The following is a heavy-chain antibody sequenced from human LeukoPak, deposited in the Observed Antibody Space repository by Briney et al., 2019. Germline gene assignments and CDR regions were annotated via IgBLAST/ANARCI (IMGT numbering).Heavy chain of an antibody. CDR3: AKKAQYNGNYPLDY. CDR2: TSDRGDYT. V-gene: IGHV3-23*01. D-gene: IGHD1-26*01. CDR1: GFTFSSYW. Sequence: GGSLRLSCAASGFTFSSYWMSWARQAPGKGLEWVSGTSDRGDYTYYADSVKGRFTISRDNSKNTLYLQMNSLRAEDTALYFCAKKAQYNGNYPLDYWGQGTLVTVSS. J-gene: IGHJ4*02.